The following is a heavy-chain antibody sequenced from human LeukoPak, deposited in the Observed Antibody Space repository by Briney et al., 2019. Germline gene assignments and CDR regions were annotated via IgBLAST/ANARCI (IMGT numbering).Heavy chain of an antibody. J-gene: IGHJ6*02. CDR1: GFTFSSYA. D-gene: IGHD1/OR15-1a*01. Sequence: GGSLRLSCSASGFTFSSYAMYWVRQAPAQGLEYVSSISGNGGGTHYADSVKGRPTISRDNSQTSIYLQTNSLRAEDTALYYCARGPLNTFGVDAWGHGTTVTVSS. CDR2: ISGNGGGT. V-gene: IGHV3-64*04. CDR3: ARGPLNTFGVDA.